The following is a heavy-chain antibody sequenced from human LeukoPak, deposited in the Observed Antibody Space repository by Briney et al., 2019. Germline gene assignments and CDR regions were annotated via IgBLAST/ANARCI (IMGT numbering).Heavy chain of an antibody. CDR1: GGSISSYY. CDR3: ARAVHKYYFDY. D-gene: IGHD1-1*01. Sequence: SETLSLTCTDSGGSISSYYWSWIRQPPGKGLEWIGYIYYSGSTNYNPSLKSRVTISVDTSKNQFSLKLSSVTAADTAVYYCARAVHKYYFDYWGQGTLVTVSS. V-gene: IGHV4-59*01. CDR2: IYYSGST. J-gene: IGHJ4*02.